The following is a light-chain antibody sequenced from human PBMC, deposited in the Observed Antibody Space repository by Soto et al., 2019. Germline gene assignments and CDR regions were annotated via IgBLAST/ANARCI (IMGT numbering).Light chain of an antibody. CDR3: QQYCNSPWT. CDR1: QSVSNNY. V-gene: IGKV3-20*01. J-gene: IGKJ1*01. CDR2: GAS. Sequence: EIVLTQSPGTLSLSPGERATLSCRASQSVSNNYLAWYQQKPGQAPRLLIYGASNRATGIPARFSGSGSGTDFTLTISRLEPEDFAVYYCQQYCNSPWTFGQGTKVDNK.